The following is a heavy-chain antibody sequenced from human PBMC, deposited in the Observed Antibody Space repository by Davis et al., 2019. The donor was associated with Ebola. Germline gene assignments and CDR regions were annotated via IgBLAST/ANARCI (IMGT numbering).Heavy chain of an antibody. CDR1: GFTFSSYA. D-gene: IGHD3-22*01. Sequence: GGSLRLSCAASGFTFSSYAMNWVRQAPGKGLEWVSLIGGGGVDTYYGDSVKGRFTISRDNSHNTLLLLMNNLRAEDTAVYYCAKDVRGYDQPFVSWGRGTLVTVSS. J-gene: IGHJ4*02. CDR3: AKDVRGYDQPFVS. V-gene: IGHV3-23*01. CDR2: IGGGGVDT.